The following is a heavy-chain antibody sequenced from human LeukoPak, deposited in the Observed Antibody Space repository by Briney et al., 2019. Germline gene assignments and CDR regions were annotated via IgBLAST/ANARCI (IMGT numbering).Heavy chain of an antibody. CDR1: GGSFSGYY. Sequence: PSETLSLTCAVYGGSFSGYYWSWIRQPPGKGLEWIGEINHSGSTNYNPSLKSRVTISVDTSKNQFSLKLSSVTAADTAVYYCARTYIVVVPAANYYYYYMDVWGKGTTVTISS. CDR3: ARTYIVVVPAANYYYYYMDV. V-gene: IGHV4-34*01. D-gene: IGHD2-2*01. CDR2: INHSGST. J-gene: IGHJ6*03.